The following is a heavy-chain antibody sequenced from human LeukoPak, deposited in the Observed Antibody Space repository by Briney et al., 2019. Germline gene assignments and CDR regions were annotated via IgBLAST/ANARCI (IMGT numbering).Heavy chain of an antibody. D-gene: IGHD1-26*01. CDR2: ISSSSSYI. J-gene: IGHJ6*03. V-gene: IGHV3-21*01. CDR3: AKGRGWEASYYYYYMDV. CDR1: RFTFSSYS. Sequence: GGSLRLSCAASRFTFSSYSMNWVRQAPGKGLEWVSSISSSSSYIYYADSVKGRFTISRDNSKNTLYLQMNSLRAEDTAVYYCAKGRGWEASYYYYYMDVWGKGTTVTISS.